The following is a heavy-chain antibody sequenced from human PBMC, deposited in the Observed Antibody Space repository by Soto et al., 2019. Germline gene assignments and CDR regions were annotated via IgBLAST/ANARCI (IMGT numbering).Heavy chain of an antibody. CDR2: IIPIFGTA. V-gene: IGHV1-69*13. CDR3: ATAAGSILYYFDY. CDR1: GGTFSSYA. D-gene: IGHD6-13*01. Sequence: ASVKVSCKASGGTFSSYAISWVRQAPGQGLEWMGGIIPIFGTANYAQKFQGRVTITADESTSTAYMELSSLRSEDTAVYYCATAAGSILYYFDYWGQGTLVTVSS. J-gene: IGHJ4*02.